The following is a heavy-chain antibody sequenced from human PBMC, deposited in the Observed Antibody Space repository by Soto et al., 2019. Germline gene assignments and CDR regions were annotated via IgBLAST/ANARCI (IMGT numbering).Heavy chain of an antibody. J-gene: IGHJ1*01. CDR2: IIPIFSTP. D-gene: IGHD3-22*01. CDR1: GGTFGSYA. Sequence: VKVSCKTSGGTFGSYAISWVRQAPGQGLEWMGGIIPIFSTPNYAQKFQGRVTITADESTSTAYMELSSLRSEDTAVYYCAKGSDFLDSSGYQLRHLPHWGQGTLVTVSS. V-gene: IGHV1-69*13. CDR3: AKGSDFLDSSGYQLRHLPH.